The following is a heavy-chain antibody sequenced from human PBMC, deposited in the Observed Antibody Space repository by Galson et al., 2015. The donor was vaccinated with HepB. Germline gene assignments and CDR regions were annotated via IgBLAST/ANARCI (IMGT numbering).Heavy chain of an antibody. V-gene: IGHV3-73*01. CDR1: GFTFSGSA. Sequence: CAASGFTFSGSAIHWVRQASGQGLAWVGRIRSKASSHATAYTASLKGRFTISRDDSKNTAYLHMNSLKTEDTDVYYCARLGDLSGYSSLWGQGTLVTASS. CDR2: IRSKASSHAT. J-gene: IGHJ4*02. D-gene: IGHD6-19*01. CDR3: ARLGDLSGYSSL.